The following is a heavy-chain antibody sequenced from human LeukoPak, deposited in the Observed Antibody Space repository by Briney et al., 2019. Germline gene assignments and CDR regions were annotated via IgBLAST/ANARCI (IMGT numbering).Heavy chain of an antibody. CDR2: IRYDGSNK. CDR3: AKDPPYTAMSPRFDY. J-gene: IGHJ4*02. Sequence: GGSLRLSCAASGFTFSSYGMHWVRQAPGKGLEWVAFIRYDGSNKYYADSVKGRFTISRDNSKNTLYLQMNSLRAEDTAVYYCAKDPPYTAMSPRFDYSGQGTLVTVSS. CDR1: GFTFSSYG. V-gene: IGHV3-30*02. D-gene: IGHD5-18*01.